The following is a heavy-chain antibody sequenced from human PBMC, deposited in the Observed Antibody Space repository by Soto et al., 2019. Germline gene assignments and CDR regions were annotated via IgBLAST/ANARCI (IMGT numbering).Heavy chain of an antibody. Sequence: TPSLTCTVSGGSITSGGYYWSWIRQHPGKGLEWIGYIYYSGSTYYNPSLKSRVTISVDTSKNQFSLKLSSVTAADTAVYYCARVDDYIWGSYRVWGQGTLVTVSS. D-gene: IGHD3-16*02. V-gene: IGHV4-31*03. CDR2: IYYSGST. CDR1: GGSITSGGYY. CDR3: ARVDDYIWGSYRV. J-gene: IGHJ4*02.